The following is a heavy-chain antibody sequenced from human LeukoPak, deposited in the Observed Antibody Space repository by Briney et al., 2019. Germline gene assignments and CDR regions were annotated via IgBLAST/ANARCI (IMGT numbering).Heavy chain of an antibody. Sequence: SETLPLTCTVSGGSVSSGSYYWSWIRQPPGKGLEWIGYIYYSGSTNYNPSLKSRVTISVDTSKNQFSLKLSSVTAADTAVYYCARDILGSGIINVPYAFDIWGQGTMVTVSS. D-gene: IGHD3-10*01. CDR1: GGSVSSGSYY. V-gene: IGHV4-61*01. CDR2: IYYSGST. J-gene: IGHJ3*02. CDR3: ARDILGSGIINVPYAFDI.